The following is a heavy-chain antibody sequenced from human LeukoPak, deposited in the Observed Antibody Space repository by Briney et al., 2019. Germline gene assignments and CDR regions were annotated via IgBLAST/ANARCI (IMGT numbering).Heavy chain of an antibody. V-gene: IGHV4-59*12. Sequence: SETLSLTCTVSGGSISSYYWSWIRQPPGKGLEWIGYIYYSGSTNYNPSLKSRVTMSVDTSKNQFSLKLSSVTAADTAVYYCAREWYYETNWFDPWGQGTLVTVSS. CDR1: GGSISSYY. CDR3: AREWYYETNWFDP. D-gene: IGHD3-22*01. J-gene: IGHJ5*02. CDR2: IYYSGST.